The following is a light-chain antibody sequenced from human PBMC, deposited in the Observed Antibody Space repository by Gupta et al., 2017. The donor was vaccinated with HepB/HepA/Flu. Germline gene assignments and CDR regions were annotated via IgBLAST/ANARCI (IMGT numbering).Light chain of an antibody. CDR3: SSYTSSSTPHVV. V-gene: IGLV2-14*04. CDR1: VGGYNY. Sequence: VGGYNYVSWYQQHPGKAPKLMIYDVSNRPSGVSNRFSGSKSGNTASLTISGLPAEDEADYYCSSYTSSSTPHVVFGGGTELTVI. J-gene: IGLJ2*01. CDR2: DVS.